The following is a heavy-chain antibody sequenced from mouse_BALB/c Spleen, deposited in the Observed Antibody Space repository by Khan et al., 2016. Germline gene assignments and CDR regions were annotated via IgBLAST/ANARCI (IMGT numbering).Heavy chain of an antibody. V-gene: IGHV1-9*01. CDR3: ARGAY. J-gene: IGHJ3*01. Sequence: QVQLKESGAELMKPGASVKISCKATGYTFSRYWIEWVKERPGHGLAWIGEILPGTVSTNYNEKLKGKATFTAETSSNTAYIQLSSLTSEDSAVYYCARGAYWGRGTLVTVSA. CDR1: GYTFSRYW. CDR2: ILPGTVST.